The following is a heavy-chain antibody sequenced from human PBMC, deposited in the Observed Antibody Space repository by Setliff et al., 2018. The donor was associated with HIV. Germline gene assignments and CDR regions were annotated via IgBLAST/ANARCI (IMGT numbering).Heavy chain of an antibody. D-gene: IGHD1-26*01. CDR3: ATDVGATNRFDY. Sequence: TSETLSLTCSVSGDSISRHNWSWIRRPAGKGLEWIGRIFTSGTINTNLSLRSRVTMSVDTSKNRIYLKMNSVTAADTAVYYCATDVGATNRFDYWGQGILVTVSS. CDR1: GDSISRHN. V-gene: IGHV4-4*07. CDR2: IFTSGTI. J-gene: IGHJ4*02.